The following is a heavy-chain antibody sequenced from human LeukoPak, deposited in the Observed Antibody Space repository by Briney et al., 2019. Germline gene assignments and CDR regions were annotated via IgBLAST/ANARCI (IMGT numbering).Heavy chain of an antibody. D-gene: IGHD3-10*01. Sequence: PGGSLRLSCAASGVSFSDYCMSWICQGPREGLGWVSYISSSGSTIYYADSVRGRFTISRDNAKNSLYLQMNSMRAEDTAVYYCARAPYYYGSGIPKDYWGQGTLVTVSS. V-gene: IGHV3-11*04. CDR1: GVSFSDYC. J-gene: IGHJ4*02. CDR2: ISSSGSTI. CDR3: ARAPYYYGSGIPKDY.